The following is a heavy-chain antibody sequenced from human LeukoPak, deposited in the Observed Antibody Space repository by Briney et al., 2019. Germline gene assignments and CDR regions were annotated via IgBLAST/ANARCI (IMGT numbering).Heavy chain of an antibody. CDR3: ARARTMVRGWFDP. Sequence: SETLSLTCAVSGYSISSGYYWGWIRQPPGKGLEWIGSIYHSGSTYYNPSLKSRVTISVDTSKSQFSLKLSSVTAADTAVYYCARARTMVRGWFDPWGQGTLVTVSS. CDR2: IYHSGST. D-gene: IGHD4/OR15-4a*01. V-gene: IGHV4-38-2*01. CDR1: GYSISSGYY. J-gene: IGHJ5*02.